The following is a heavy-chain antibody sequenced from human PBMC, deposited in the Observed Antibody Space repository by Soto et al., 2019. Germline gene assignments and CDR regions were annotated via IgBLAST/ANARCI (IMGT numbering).Heavy chain of an antibody. CDR2: IYYSGST. V-gene: IGHV4-59*01. D-gene: IGHD1-26*01. CDR3: ARLAVGATVDY. Sequence: SETLSLTCTVSGGSISSYYWSWIRQPPGKGLEWIGYIYYSGSTNYNPSLKSRVTISVDTSKNQFSLKLSSVTAADTAVYYCARLAVGATVDYWGQGTLVTVSS. CDR1: GGSISSYY. J-gene: IGHJ4*02.